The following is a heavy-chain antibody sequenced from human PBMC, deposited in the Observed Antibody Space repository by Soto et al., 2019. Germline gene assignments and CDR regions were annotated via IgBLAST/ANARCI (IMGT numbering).Heavy chain of an antibody. Sequence: VQLVQSGAEVKKPGSSVKVSCKASGGTFSSYAISWVRQAPGQGLEWIGRIKSKTDGGTTDYAAPVKGRFTISRDDSKNTLYLQMNSLKTEDTAVYYCTTADYYRMDVWGQGTTVTVSS. CDR3: TTADYYRMDV. J-gene: IGHJ6*02. CDR1: GGTFSSYA. V-gene: IGHV3-15*01. CDR2: IKSKTDGGTT.